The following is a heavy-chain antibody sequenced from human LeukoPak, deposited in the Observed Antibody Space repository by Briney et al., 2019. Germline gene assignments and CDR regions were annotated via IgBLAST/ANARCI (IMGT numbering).Heavy chain of an antibody. CDR1: GYTVTSYY. Sequence: ASVKVSCKASGYTVTSYYMHWVRQAPGQRLEWMGWINAGNGNTKYSQKFQGRVTITRDTSASTAYMELRSLRSDDTAVYYCARLYGGNSVDWFDPWGQGTLVTVSS. V-gene: IGHV1-3*01. J-gene: IGHJ5*02. CDR2: INAGNGNT. D-gene: IGHD4-23*01. CDR3: ARLYGGNSVDWFDP.